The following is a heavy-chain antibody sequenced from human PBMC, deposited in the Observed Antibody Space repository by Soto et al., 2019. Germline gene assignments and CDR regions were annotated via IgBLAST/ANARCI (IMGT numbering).Heavy chain of an antibody. D-gene: IGHD6-19*01. CDR2: ISGSGGST. V-gene: IGHV3-23*01. J-gene: IGHJ4*02. CDR3: ASRSSGWYFDY. Sequence: EVQLLESGGGLVQPGGSLRLSCAASGFTFSSYAMNWVRQAPGKGREWVSVISGSGGSTYYADSVEGRFTISRDNSKNTLYLQMNSLRAEDTAVYYCASRSSGWYFDYWGQGTLVTVSS. CDR1: GFTFSSYA.